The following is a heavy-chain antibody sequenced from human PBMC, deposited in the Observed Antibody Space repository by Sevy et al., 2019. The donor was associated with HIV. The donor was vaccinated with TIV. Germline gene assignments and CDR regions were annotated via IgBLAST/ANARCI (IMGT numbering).Heavy chain of an antibody. CDR3: ATVGPTDVH. CDR1: GYNFPIYW. D-gene: IGHD1-26*01. Sequence: GESLKISCKGSGYNFPIYWIGWVRQMPGKGLGWMGIIYPGDSDTRYSPSFQGQVTISADKSINTAYLQWSSLKVSDTAMFYCATVGPTDVHLGQGTLVTVSS. V-gene: IGHV5-51*01. CDR2: IYPGDSDT. J-gene: IGHJ4*02.